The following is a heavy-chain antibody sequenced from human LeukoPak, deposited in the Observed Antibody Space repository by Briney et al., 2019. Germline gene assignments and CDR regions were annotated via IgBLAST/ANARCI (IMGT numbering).Heavy chain of an antibody. D-gene: IGHD3-3*01. CDR3: ARESASYDFWSGYYHDP. Sequence: ASVKVSCKASGYTFTGYYMHWVRQAPGQGLEWMGRINPNSGGTNYAQKFQGRVTMTRDTSTSTAYMELRSLRSDDTAVYYCARESASYDFWSGYYHDPWGQGTLVTVSS. CDR2: INPNSGGT. V-gene: IGHV1-2*06. CDR1: GYTFTGYY. J-gene: IGHJ5*02.